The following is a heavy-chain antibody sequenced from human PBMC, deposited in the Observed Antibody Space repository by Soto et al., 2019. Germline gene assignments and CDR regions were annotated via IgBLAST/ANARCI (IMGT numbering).Heavy chain of an antibody. V-gene: IGHV1-18*04. CDR2: ISAYNGNT. CDR3: ARDQDYYDSSGYYVN. J-gene: IGHJ4*02. Sequence: GASVKVSFKTSCYTFTIYFISWVLHSPLQWLEWMGFISAYNGNTNYAQKLQGRVTITTDTSTSTAYLELRSLRSDDTAVYYCARDQDYYDSSGYYVNWGKGNMVSVSS. CDR1: CYTFTIYF. D-gene: IGHD3-22*01.